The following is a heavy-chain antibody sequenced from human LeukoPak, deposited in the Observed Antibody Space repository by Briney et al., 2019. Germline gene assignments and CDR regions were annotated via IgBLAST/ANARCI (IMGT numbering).Heavy chain of an antibody. J-gene: IGHJ4*02. Sequence: ASVKVSCKASGYTFTSYGISWVRQAPGQGLEWMGWISAYNGNTNYAQKLQGRVTMTTDTSTSTAYMDLRSLRSDDTAVYYCTKSGLDGAPPTDWGQGTLVTVSS. CDR3: TKSGLDGAPPTD. D-gene: IGHD4-17*01. CDR1: GYTFTSYG. V-gene: IGHV1-18*01. CDR2: ISAYNGNT.